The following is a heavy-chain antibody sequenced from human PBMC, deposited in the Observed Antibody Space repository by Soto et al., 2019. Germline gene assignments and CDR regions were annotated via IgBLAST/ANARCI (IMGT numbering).Heavy chain of an antibody. J-gene: IGHJ4*02. CDR1: GYTFTGYY. CDR2: INPNSGGT. D-gene: IGHD2-15*01. V-gene: IGHV1-2*02. CDR3: ARDLAKGGGSAGFDY. Sequence: ASVKVSCKASGYTFTGYYIHWVRQAPGQGLEWMGWINPNSGGTKYPQKFQGRVTMTRDTSISTVYMSLTGLKSDDTAVYFCARDLAKGGGSAGFDYWGQGTQATVSS.